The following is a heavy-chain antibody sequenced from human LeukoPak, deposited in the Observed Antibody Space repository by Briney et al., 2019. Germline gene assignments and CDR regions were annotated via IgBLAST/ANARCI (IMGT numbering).Heavy chain of an antibody. CDR1: GFTFSDYY. V-gene: IGHV3-11*04. Sequence: GGSLRLSCAASGFTFSDYYMSWIRQAPGKGLEWVSYISSSGSTIYYADSVKGRFTISRDDAKNSLYLQMNSLRAEDTAVYYCARGVLEWLSPFNYWGQGTLVTVSS. CDR3: ARGVLEWLSPFNY. J-gene: IGHJ4*02. CDR2: ISSSGSTI. D-gene: IGHD3-3*01.